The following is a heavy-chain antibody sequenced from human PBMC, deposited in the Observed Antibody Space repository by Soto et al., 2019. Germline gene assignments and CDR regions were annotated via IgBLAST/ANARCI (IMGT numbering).Heavy chain of an antibody. V-gene: IGHV1-58*01. CDR3: GADRYYYDSSGYNYFDY. Sequence: VSCQASLFTFTISSVHWVRQARGHRLEWIGWIVVGSGNTNYAQKFQERVTITRDMSTSTAYMELSSLRSEDTAVYYCGADRYYYDSSGYNYFDYWGQANLVTVSS. D-gene: IGHD3-22*01. CDR2: IVVGSGNT. J-gene: IGHJ4*02. CDR1: LFTFTISS.